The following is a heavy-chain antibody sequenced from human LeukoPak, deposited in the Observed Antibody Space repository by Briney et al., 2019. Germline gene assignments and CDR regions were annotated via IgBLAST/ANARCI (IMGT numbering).Heavy chain of an antibody. J-gene: IGHJ3*02. D-gene: IGHD2-15*01. V-gene: IGHV3-30*02. CDR3: AKDKGVVASDI. Sequence: GSLRLSCATAGLTFSNHGMHWVRQAPGKGLEWVTFIRNDGSDKYYADSVKGRFTISRDNSKNTLYLQMNTLRAEDTAVYYCAKDKGVVASDIWGQGTMVTVSS. CDR2: IRNDGSDK. CDR1: GLTFSNHG.